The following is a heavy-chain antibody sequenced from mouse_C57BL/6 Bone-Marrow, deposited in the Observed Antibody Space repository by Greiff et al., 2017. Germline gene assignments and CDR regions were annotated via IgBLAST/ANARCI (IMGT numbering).Heavy chain of an antibody. CDR3: ARDYYGIYFDV. Sequence: EVKLMESEGGLVQPGSSMKLSCTASGFTFSDYYMAWVRQVPEKGLEWVANINYDGSSTYYLDSLKSRFIISRDNAKNILYLQMSSRKSEDTATYYCARDYYGIYFDVWGTGTTVTVSS. CDR1: GFTFSDYY. D-gene: IGHD1-1*01. J-gene: IGHJ1*03. V-gene: IGHV5-16*01. CDR2: INYDGSST.